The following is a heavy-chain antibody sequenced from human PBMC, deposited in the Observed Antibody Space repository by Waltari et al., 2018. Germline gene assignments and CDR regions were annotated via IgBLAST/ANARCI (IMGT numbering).Heavy chain of an antibody. J-gene: IGHJ3*01. D-gene: IGHD3-9*01. CDR3: TRGEINYSRFDY. CDR2: INVDGSST. V-gene: IGHV3-74*01. CDR1: GFTFSNYW. Sequence: EVQLVESGGDLVQPGGSLRLSCAASGFTFSNYWMHWVRQAPGKGLAWVSRINVDGSSTVDANSVAGRFTISRDNAKNTVYLEMSGLRAEDTAVYYCTRGEINYSRFDYWGQGTMVTVSS.